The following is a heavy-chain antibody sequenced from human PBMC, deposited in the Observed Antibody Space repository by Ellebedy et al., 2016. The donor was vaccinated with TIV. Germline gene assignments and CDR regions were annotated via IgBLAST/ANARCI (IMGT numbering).Heavy chain of an antibody. D-gene: IGHD3-10*01. V-gene: IGHV3-74*01. J-gene: IGHJ4*02. CDR2: INGDGSSI. Sequence: PGGSLRLSCAASGFTFSSYAMHWVRQAPGKGLVWVSRINGDGSSISYADSVKGRFTISRDNAKNTLHLQMNSLRAEDTAVYYCARAEAGTGSSDYWGQGTLVTVSS. CDR1: GFTFSSYA. CDR3: ARAEAGTGSSDY.